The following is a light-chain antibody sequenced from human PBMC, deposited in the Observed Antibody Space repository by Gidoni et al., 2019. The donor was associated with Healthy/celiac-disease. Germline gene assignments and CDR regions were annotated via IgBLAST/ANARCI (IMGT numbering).Light chain of an antibody. J-gene: IGKJ1*01. CDR3: MQGTHWPPT. CDR2: GVS. V-gene: IGKV2-30*01. Sequence: EVVLTQSPLSLPVTLGQPASISCRSSQSLLYSDGNTYLNWFHQRPGQSPRRLIYGVSNRDSGAPDRFTGSGSGSDFTLKISRVEADDVGIYYCMQGTHWPPTFAQGTRVEIK. CDR1: QSLLYSDGNTY.